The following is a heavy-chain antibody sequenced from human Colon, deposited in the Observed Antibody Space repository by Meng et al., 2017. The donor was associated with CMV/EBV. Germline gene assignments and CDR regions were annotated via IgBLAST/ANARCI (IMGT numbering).Heavy chain of an antibody. CDR2: ISYDGSNK. D-gene: IGHD4-11*01. CDR3: SRDDGMTTVTNSLYYGLDV. Sequence: GGSLRLSCAASGFTFSSYAMHWVRQAPGKGLEWVAVISYDGSNKYYADSVKGRFTISRDNSKNTLYLQMNSLRAEDTAVYYCSRDDGMTTVTNSLYYGLDVWGQGTTVTVSS. J-gene: IGHJ6*02. CDR1: GFTFSSYA. V-gene: IGHV3-30*04.